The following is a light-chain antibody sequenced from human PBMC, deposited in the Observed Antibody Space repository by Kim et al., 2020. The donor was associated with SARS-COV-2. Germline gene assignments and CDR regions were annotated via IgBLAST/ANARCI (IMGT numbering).Light chain of an antibody. CDR3: QQYYSTPPS. Sequence: RATLNCKSSQTVLYNSNNQNYLAWYQQKPGQAPNLRIYWASIRESGVSDRFSGSGYETDFTLSISSLQAEDVAVYYCQQYYSTPPSFGQGSKLEI. CDR1: QTVLYNSNNQNY. CDR2: WAS. V-gene: IGKV4-1*01. J-gene: IGKJ2*03.